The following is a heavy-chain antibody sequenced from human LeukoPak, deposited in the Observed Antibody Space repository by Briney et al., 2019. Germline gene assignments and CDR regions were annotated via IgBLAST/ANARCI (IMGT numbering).Heavy chain of an antibody. J-gene: IGHJ4*02. CDR3: ARDSLSSSWNGKHDY. D-gene: IGHD6-13*01. V-gene: IGHV1-69*13. CDR2: IIPIFGTA. Sequence: SVKVSCKASGGTLSSCAISWVRQAPGQGLEWMGGIIPIFGTANYAQKFQGRVTITADESTSTAYMELSSLRSEDTAVYYCARDSLSSSWNGKHDYWGQGTLVTVSS. CDR1: GGTLSSCA.